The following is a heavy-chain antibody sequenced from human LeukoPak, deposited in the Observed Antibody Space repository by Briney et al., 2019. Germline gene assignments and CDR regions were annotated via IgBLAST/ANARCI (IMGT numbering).Heavy chain of an antibody. Sequence: PGGSMRLSCAVSGFTFSTYAMSWVRQAPGKGLEWVSAISRSGRSTYYADSVKGRFTISRDNSKNTLYLQMNSLRADDTAIYYCAKDIPRDWGQGTLVTVSS. CDR2: ISRSGRST. D-gene: IGHD2-21*01. CDR3: AKDIPRD. J-gene: IGHJ4*02. CDR1: GFTFSTYA. V-gene: IGHV3-23*01.